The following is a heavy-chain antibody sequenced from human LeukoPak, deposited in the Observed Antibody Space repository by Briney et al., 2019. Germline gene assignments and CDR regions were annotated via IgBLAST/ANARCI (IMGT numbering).Heavy chain of an antibody. CDR2: ISYDGSNK. Sequence: GGSLRLSCAASGFTFSSYGMHWVRQAPGKGLEWVAVISYDGSNKYYADSVKGRFTISRDNSKNTLYLQMNSLRAEDTAVYYCAKDLEQWLVDSPFDYWGQGTLVTVPS. J-gene: IGHJ4*02. CDR3: AKDLEQWLVDSPFDY. V-gene: IGHV3-30*18. CDR1: GFTFSSYG. D-gene: IGHD6-19*01.